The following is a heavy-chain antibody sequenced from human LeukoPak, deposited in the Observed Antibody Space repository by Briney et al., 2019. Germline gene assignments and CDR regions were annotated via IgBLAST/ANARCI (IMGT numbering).Heavy chain of an antibody. V-gene: IGHV4-59*12. D-gene: IGHD3-16*01. CDR3: ARINGSDKGGLAFDI. CDR1: GGSISSYY. J-gene: IGHJ3*02. Sequence: PSETLSLTCTVSGGSISSYYWSWIRQPPGKGLEWIGYIYYSGSTNYNPSLKSGVTISVDTTKNQLSLKLSSVTAVDTAVYYCARINGSDKGGLAFDIWGQGTMVTVSS. CDR2: IYYSGST.